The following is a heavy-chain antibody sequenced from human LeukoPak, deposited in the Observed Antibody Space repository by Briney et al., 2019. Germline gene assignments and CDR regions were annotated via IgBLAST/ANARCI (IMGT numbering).Heavy chain of an antibody. CDR2: ISSSSSYI. D-gene: IGHD3-9*01. CDR1: GFTFSSYS. J-gene: IGHJ4*02. Sequence: GGSLRLSCAASGFTFSSYSMNWVRQAPGKGLEWVSSISSSSSYIYYADSVKGRFTISRDNAKNSLYLQMNSLRAGDTAVYYCARENYNILTGSSLNFDYWGQGTLVTVSS. V-gene: IGHV3-21*01. CDR3: ARENYNILTGSSLNFDY.